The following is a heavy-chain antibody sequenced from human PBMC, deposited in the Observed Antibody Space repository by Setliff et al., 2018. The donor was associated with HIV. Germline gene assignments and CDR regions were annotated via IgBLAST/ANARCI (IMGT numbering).Heavy chain of an antibody. CDR2: ISSSGTTT. Sequence: PGGSLRLSCAGSGSGGSGFTFSDYYMSWVRQAPGKGLEWLSYISSSGTTTYYVDSVKGRFTISRDNAKNSLYLQMYSLRAEDTAIYYCARDRLDGAYSGSYLRGYWYFDLWGRGTLVTVSS. V-gene: IGHV3-11*04. J-gene: IGHJ2*01. CDR3: ARDRLDGAYSGSYLRGYWYFDL. CDR1: GFTFSDYY. D-gene: IGHD1-26*01.